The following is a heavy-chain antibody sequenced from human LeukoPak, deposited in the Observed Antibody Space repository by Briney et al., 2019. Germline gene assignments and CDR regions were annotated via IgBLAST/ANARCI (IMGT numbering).Heavy chain of an antibody. J-gene: IGHJ4*02. CDR1: GFTFSNYD. Sequence: PGGSLRLSCAVSGFTFSNYDMNWVRQAPGKGLEWVSYISKSGTTIYYGDSVKGRFTISRDNAKNSLYLQMNSLRAEDTAVYYCAREDASGSCWVYWGQGTLVTVSS. V-gene: IGHV3-48*03. D-gene: IGHD3-10*01. CDR3: AREDASGSCWVY. CDR2: ISKSGTTI.